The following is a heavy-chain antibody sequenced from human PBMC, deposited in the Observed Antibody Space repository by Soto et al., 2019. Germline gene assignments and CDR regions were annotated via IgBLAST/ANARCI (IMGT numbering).Heavy chain of an antibody. D-gene: IGHD3-22*01. Sequence: SLKVSCKAPGGTFSSYAISWVRQAPGQGLEWMGGIIPIFGTANYAQKFQGRVTITADKSTSTAYMELSSLRSEDTAVYYCASSISGYYPASIYYYYYGIDVWGQGTTVTVSS. CDR2: IIPIFGTA. J-gene: IGHJ6*02. V-gene: IGHV1-69*06. CDR3: ASSISGYYPASIYYYYYGIDV. CDR1: GGTFSSYA.